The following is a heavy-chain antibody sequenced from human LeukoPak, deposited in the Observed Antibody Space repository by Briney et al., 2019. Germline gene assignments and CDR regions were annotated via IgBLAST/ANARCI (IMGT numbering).Heavy chain of an antibody. CDR1: GGSISSSSYY. CDR2: IYYGGST. V-gene: IGHV4-39*07. J-gene: IGHJ6*03. CDR3: ARDSVVRGVSSYYMDV. D-gene: IGHD3-10*01. Sequence: SETLSLTCTVSGGSISSSSYYWGWIRQPPGKGLEWIGSIYYGGSTYYNPSLKSRVTISVDTSKNQFSLKLSSVTAADTAVYYCARDSVVRGVSSYYMDVWGKGTTVTVSS.